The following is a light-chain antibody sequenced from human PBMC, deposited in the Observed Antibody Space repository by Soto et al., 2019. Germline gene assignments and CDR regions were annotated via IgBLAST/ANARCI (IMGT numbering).Light chain of an antibody. J-gene: IGKJ1*01. CDR1: QSVSGN. V-gene: IGKV3-11*01. CDR3: QQRRYWPVT. CDR2: DAS. Sequence: EIVLTQSPAILSMSPGERATLSCRASQSVSGNFAWYQQKPGQPPRLLTYDASNRATGVPARFSGSGSGTDFTLTISSLEPEDFAVYYCQQRRYWPVTFGQGTKVEIK.